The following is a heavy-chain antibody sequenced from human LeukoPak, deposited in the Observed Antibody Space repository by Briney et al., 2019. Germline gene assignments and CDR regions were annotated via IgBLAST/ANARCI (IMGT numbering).Heavy chain of an antibody. Sequence: GGSLRLSCAASGFTFSSYWMSWVRQAPGKGLEWVANIKQDGSEKYYVDSMKGRFTISRDNAKNSLYLQMNSLRAEDTAVYYCARAYCSGGSCTFDYWGQGTLVTVSS. V-gene: IGHV3-7*01. CDR3: ARAYCSGGSCTFDY. D-gene: IGHD2-15*01. J-gene: IGHJ4*02. CDR1: GFTFSSYW. CDR2: IKQDGSEK.